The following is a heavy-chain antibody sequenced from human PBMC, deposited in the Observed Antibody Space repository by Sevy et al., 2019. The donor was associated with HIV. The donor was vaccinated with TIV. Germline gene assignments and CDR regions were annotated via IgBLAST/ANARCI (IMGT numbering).Heavy chain of an antibody. CDR3: ARGHPHCSGGSCQKYYFDY. CDR1: GFTVSSNY. CDR2: IYSGGST. V-gene: IGHV3-53*01. D-gene: IGHD2-15*01. J-gene: IGHJ4*02. Sequence: GGSLRLSCAASGFTVSSNYMSWVRQAPGKGLEWVSVIYSGGSTYYADSVKGRFTISRDNSKNTLYLQMNSLRAEDMAVYYCARGHPHCSGGSCQKYYFDYWGQGTLVTVSS.